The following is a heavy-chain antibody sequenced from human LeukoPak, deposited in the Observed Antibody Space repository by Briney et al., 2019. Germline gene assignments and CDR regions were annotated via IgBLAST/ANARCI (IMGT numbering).Heavy chain of an antibody. Sequence: SVRVSCKASGYTFTSYGISWVRQAPGQGLEWMGRIIPIFGTANYAQKFQGRVTITTDESTSTAYMELSSLRSEDTAVYYCASTIFGVVSPLDYWGQGTLVTVSS. CDR2: IIPIFGTA. CDR3: ASTIFGVVSPLDY. CDR1: GYTFTSYG. V-gene: IGHV1-69*05. D-gene: IGHD3-3*01. J-gene: IGHJ4*02.